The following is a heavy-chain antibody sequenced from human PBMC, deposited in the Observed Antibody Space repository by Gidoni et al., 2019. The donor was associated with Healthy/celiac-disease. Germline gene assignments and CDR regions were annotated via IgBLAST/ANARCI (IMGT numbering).Heavy chain of an antibody. Sequence: QVQLGQSGAEVKKPGASVTVSCTASGYTFTSYGISWVRQAPGQRLEWMGWISAYNGNTNYAQKLQGRVTMTTDTSTSTAYMELRSLRSDDAAVYYCATSTGRGYSPNFDSWGQGTLVTVSS. CDR3: ATSTGRGYSPNFDS. CDR2: ISAYNGNT. J-gene: IGHJ4*02. CDR1: GYTFTSYG. V-gene: IGHV1-18*01. D-gene: IGHD5-12*01.